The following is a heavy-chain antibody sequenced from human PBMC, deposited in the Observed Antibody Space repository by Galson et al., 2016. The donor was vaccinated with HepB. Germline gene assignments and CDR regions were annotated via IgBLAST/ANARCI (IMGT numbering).Heavy chain of an antibody. D-gene: IGHD3-22*01. J-gene: IGHJ4*02. V-gene: IGHV3-23*01. CDR1: GFTFSNYA. Sequence: SLRLSCAASGFTFSNYAMSWVRQAPGKGLEWVSGISESGGTTYDTDSLKGRFTISRDNSRNMLFLQMTSMRAEDTAVYYCAKDRYDSSGARYDYWGQGTLVTGSS. CDR3: AKDRYDSSGARYDY. CDR2: ISESGGTT.